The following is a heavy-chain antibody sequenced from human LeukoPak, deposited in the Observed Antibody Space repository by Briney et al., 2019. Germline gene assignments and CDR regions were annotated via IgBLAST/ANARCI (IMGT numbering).Heavy chain of an antibody. V-gene: IGHV3-7*01. CDR2: IKQDGSEK. Sequence: PGGSLRLSCAASGFTFSSYWMSWVRQAPGKGLEWVANIKQDGSEKYYVDSMKGRFTISRDNAKNSLYLQMNSLRGDDTAVYYCAREQKDYDFWSGYYNGYFDYWGQGTLVTVSS. J-gene: IGHJ4*02. CDR3: AREQKDYDFWSGYYNGYFDY. CDR1: GFTFSSYW. D-gene: IGHD3-3*01.